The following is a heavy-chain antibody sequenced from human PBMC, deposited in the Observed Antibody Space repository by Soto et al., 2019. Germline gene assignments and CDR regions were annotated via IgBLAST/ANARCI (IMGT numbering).Heavy chain of an antibody. D-gene: IGHD3-3*01. Sequence: PSETLSLTCTVSGGSISSYYWSWIRQPPGKGLEWIGYIYYSGSTNYNPSLKSRVTISVDTSKNQFSLKLSSVTAADTAVYYCARVGDFWSGYLWFDPWGQGTLVTVS. CDR2: IYYSGST. CDR1: GGSISSYY. J-gene: IGHJ5*02. CDR3: ARVGDFWSGYLWFDP. V-gene: IGHV4-59*01.